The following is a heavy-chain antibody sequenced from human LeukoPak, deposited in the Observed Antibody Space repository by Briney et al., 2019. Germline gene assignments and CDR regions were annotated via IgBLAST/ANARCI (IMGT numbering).Heavy chain of an antibody. V-gene: IGHV3-23*01. CDR1: GFTFSNYA. J-gene: IGHJ4*02. D-gene: IGHD1-26*01. Sequence: PGGSLRLSCGASGFTFSNYAMIWVRQAPGKGLEWVSAISGSGAGTYYADSVKGRFTISRDNSRNTLYLQMNSLRPEDTAVYFCAKLVDSASMIWGRGTLVTVSS. CDR2: ISGSGAGT. CDR3: AKLVDSASMI.